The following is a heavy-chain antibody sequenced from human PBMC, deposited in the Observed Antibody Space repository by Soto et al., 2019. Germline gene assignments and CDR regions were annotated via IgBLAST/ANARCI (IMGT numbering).Heavy chain of an antibody. CDR1: GFTFDDYA. CDR2: ISWNSGSI. CDR3: AKDFGSTGYYYYMDV. Sequence: EVQLVESGGGLVQPGRSLRLSCAASGFTFDDYAMHWVRQAPGKGLEWVSGISWNSGSIGYADSVKGRFTISRDNAKNSLYLQMNSLRAEDTALYYCAKDFGSTGYYYYMDVWGKGTTVTVSS. J-gene: IGHJ6*03. D-gene: IGHD2-2*01. V-gene: IGHV3-9*01.